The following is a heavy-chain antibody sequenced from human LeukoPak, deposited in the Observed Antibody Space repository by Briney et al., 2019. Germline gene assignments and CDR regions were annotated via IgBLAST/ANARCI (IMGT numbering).Heavy chain of an antibody. CDR1: GGSINSYY. CDR2: INYSGRT. J-gene: IGHJ4*02. V-gene: IGHV4-59*08. CDR3: ARTISGWYSFDY. D-gene: IGHD6-13*01. Sequence: SETLSLTCTVSGGSINSYYWSWIRQPPGKGLEWIGYINYSGRTDYNPSLKSRVTISVDTSKNQFSLKLSSVTAADTAVFYCARTISGWYSFDYWGQGTLVTISS.